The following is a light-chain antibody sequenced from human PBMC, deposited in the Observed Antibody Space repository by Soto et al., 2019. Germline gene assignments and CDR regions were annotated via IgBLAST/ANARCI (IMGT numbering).Light chain of an antibody. CDR3: SSYTDSSGLV. CDR2: EVS. Sequence: QSVLAQPASASGSPGQSITISCTGTSSDIGGYDYVSWYQQHPGKAPKLMVYEVSERPSGVSNRFSGSKSGNTASLTISGLQTEEEADYYCSSYTDSSGLVFGTGTKVTVL. V-gene: IGLV2-14*01. J-gene: IGLJ1*01. CDR1: SSDIGGYDY.